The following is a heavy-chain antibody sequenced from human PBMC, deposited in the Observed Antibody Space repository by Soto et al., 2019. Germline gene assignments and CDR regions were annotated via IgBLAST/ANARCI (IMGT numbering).Heavy chain of an antibody. V-gene: IGHV1-69*13. J-gene: IGHJ5*02. CDR1: GGTFSSYA. Sequence: GASVKVSCKASGGTFSSYAISWVRQAPGQGLEWMGGIIPIFGTANYAQKFQGRVTITADESTSTAYMELSSLRSEDTAVYYCARNGGENWNYRNWFDPWGQGTLVTVSS. CDR3: ARNGGENWNYRNWFDP. CDR2: IIPIFGTA. D-gene: IGHD1-7*01.